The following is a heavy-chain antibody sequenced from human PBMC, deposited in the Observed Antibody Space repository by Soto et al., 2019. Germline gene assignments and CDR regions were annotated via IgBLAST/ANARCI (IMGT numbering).Heavy chain of an antibody. CDR1: GFTFNTYW. D-gene: IGHD2-8*01. J-gene: IGHJ4*01. CDR2: IKPDGSAT. V-gene: IGHV3-7*05. Sequence: EVQLVESGGGLVQPGGSLRLSCAASGFTFNTYWMSWVRQAPGKGLEWVANIKPDGSATDYVDSVKGRFTISRDNANNSLFLQMNNLRDEDTAVYYCARNGRWGHGTFVTVSS. CDR3: ARNGR.